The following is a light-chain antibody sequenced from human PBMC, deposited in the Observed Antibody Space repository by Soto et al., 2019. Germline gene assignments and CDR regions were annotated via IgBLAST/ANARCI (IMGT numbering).Light chain of an antibody. CDR1: SSDVGGYKY. V-gene: IGLV2-14*01. Sequence: QSALTQPASVSGSPGQSITISCTGTSSDVGGYKYVSWYQQHPGKAPKLMIYEVSNRPSGVSNRFSGSKSGNTASLTISGLQAEDEADYYCNSYTKTNTWVFGGGTKVTVL. CDR3: NSYTKTNTWV. CDR2: EVS. J-gene: IGLJ3*02.